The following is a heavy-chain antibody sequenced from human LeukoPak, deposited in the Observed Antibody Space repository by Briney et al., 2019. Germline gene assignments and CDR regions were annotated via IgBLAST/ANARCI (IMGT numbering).Heavy chain of an antibody. CDR3: ATVHYDFWSGYPPGVFDP. CDR2: FDPEDGET. J-gene: IGHJ5*02. Sequence: GASVKVSCKASGGTFSSYAISWVRQAPGKGLEWMGGFDPEDGETIYAQKFQGRVTMTEDTSTDTAYMELSSLRSEDTAVYYCATVHYDFWSGYPPGVFDPWGQGTLVTVSS. CDR1: GGTFSSYA. D-gene: IGHD3-3*01. V-gene: IGHV1-24*01.